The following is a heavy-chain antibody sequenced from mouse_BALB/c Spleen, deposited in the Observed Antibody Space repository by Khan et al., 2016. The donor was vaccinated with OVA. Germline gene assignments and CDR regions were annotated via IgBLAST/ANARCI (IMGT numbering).Heavy chain of an antibody. Sequence: EVKLLESGPGLVKPSQSLSLTCTVTGYSITSDYAWNWIRQFPGNKLEWMGYISYSGSTSYNPSLKSRIFITRDTSKNQFFLQLNSVTTEDTATYYCARSIMANWGQGTTLTVSS. V-gene: IGHV3-2*02. CDR2: ISYSGST. CDR3: ARSIMAN. CDR1: GYSITSDYA. J-gene: IGHJ2*01.